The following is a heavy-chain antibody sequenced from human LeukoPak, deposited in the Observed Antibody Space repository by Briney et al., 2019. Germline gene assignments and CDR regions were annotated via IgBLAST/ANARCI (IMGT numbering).Heavy chain of an antibody. V-gene: IGHV3-23*01. CDR2: ISGSGGST. J-gene: IGHJ5*02. CDR3: ARTLGGSYYHWFDP. D-gene: IGHD1-26*01. CDR1: GFTFSSYD. Sequence: GGSLRLSCAASGFTFSSYDMSWVRQAPGKGLEWVSAISGSGGSTYYADSVKGRFTISSDNSKNTLYLQMNSLRAEDTAVYYCARTLGGSYYHWFDPWGQGTLVTVSS.